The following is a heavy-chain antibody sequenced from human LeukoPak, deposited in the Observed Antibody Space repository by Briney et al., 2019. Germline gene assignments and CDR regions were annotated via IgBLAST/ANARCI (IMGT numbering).Heavy chain of an antibody. J-gene: IGHJ4*02. D-gene: IGHD3-22*01. V-gene: IGHV4-39*01. CDR2: VYYSGGT. CDR1: GGSINNYNYS. Sequence: NSSETLSLTCNVSGGSINNYNYSWGWIRQPPTEGLEWVGTVYYSGGTYYNPSLKSRLIMSVDTSKNQFSLKLSSVTAADTAVYYCARAQGGSSGYYDLDYWGQGTLVTVSS. CDR3: ARAQGGSSGYYDLDY.